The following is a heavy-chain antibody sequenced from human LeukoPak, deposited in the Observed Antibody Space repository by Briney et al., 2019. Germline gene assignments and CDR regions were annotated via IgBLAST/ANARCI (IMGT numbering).Heavy chain of an antibody. Sequence: PGVSLRLSCAASGFTFSNYAMSWVRQAPGKGPEVVLTIRDCGGSTYYADSVKGRFTISRDNSKNTLYLQMNSLRAEDTAIHYCAKVPYSDYGSGRPPFMDVWGQGTTVAVSS. V-gene: IGHV3-23*01. CDR3: AKVPYSDYGSGRPPFMDV. CDR2: IRDCGGST. CDR1: GFTFSNYA. J-gene: IGHJ6*02. D-gene: IGHD3-10*01.